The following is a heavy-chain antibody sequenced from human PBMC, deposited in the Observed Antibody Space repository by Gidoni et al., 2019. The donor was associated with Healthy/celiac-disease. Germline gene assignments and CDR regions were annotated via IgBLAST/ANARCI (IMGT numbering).Heavy chain of an antibody. CDR2: ISGGGSST. Sequence: EVQLLESGGGLVQPGGSLRLSCAASGLTFSSFAMSWVRQAPGKGLEWVSSISGGGSSTYYADSAKGRFTISRDNSKNTLYLQMNSLRAEDTAVYYCAKGPYSSGWYSDYWGQGTLVTVSS. D-gene: IGHD6-19*01. J-gene: IGHJ4*02. V-gene: IGHV3-23*01. CDR1: GLTFSSFA. CDR3: AKGPYSSGWYSDY.